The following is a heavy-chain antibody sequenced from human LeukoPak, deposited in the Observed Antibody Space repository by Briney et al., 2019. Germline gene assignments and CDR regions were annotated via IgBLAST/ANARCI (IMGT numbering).Heavy chain of an antibody. V-gene: IGHV3-74*01. D-gene: IGHD3-10*01. Sequence: GGSLRLSCAASGFTFSSYWMHWVRQAPGKGLVWVSRINTDGSSTSYADSVKGRFTISRDNAKNTLYLQMNSLRAEDTAVYYCAKDWGDYYGSGSYEDYWGQGTLVTVSS. CDR2: INTDGSST. CDR3: AKDWGDYYGSGSYEDY. J-gene: IGHJ4*02. CDR1: GFTFSSYW.